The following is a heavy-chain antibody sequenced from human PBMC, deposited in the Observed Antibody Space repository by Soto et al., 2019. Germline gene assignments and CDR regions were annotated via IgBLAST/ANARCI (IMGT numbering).Heavy chain of an antibody. J-gene: IGHJ4*02. D-gene: IGHD2-21*02. CDR3: ARGIVVVTALDY. CDR1: GYTFTSYA. V-gene: IGHV1-3*01. CDR2: INASNGNT. Sequence: ASVKVSCKASGYTFTSYAMHWVRQAPGQRLEWMGWINASNGNTKYSQKFQGRVTITRDTSASTAYMELSSLRSEDTAVYYCARGIVVVTALDYWGQGTLVTVSS.